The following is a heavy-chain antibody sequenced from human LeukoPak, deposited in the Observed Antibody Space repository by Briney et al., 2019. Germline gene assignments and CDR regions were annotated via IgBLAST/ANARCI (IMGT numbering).Heavy chain of an antibody. J-gene: IGHJ4*02. CDR3: ARGYSYDFNY. CDR1: GDTFTGYY. CDR2: INPNSGDT. D-gene: IGHD5-18*01. V-gene: IGHV1-2*06. Sequence: ASVKVSCKASGDTFTGYYLHWVRQAPGQGLEWVGRINPNSGDTNYAQNFQGRVTMTRDTSISTAYIDLSRLRSDDTAVYYCARGYSYDFNYWGQGTLVTVSS.